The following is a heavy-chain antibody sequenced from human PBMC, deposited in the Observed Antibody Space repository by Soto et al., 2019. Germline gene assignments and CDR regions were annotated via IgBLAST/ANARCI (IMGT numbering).Heavy chain of an antibody. J-gene: IGHJ6*03. CDR3: ARRAVNSNGGYYYYYYMDA. Sequence: SETLSLTCTVSGGSISSYYWSWIRQPPGEGLEWIGYIYYSGSTNYNPSLKSRVTISVDTSKNQFSLKLSSVTAADTAVYYCARRAVNSNGGYYYYYYMDAWGKGTTVTVSS. CDR2: IYYSGST. CDR1: GGSISSYY. D-gene: IGHD4-4*01. V-gene: IGHV4-59*08.